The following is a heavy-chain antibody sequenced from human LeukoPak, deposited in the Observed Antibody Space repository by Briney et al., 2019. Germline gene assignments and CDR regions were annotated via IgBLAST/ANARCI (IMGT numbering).Heavy chain of an antibody. CDR1: GFTFSSYG. Sequence: PGGSLRLSCAASGFTFSSYGMHWVRQAPGKWLEWVAFIRYDGSNKSYADSVKGRFTICRDNSKNTLYLQMNSLRAEDTAVYYCAKGILGYCRSTSCYGARGGDYWGQGTLVTVSS. V-gene: IGHV3-30*02. CDR2: IRYDGSNK. J-gene: IGHJ4*02. CDR3: AKGILGYCRSTSCYGARGGDY. D-gene: IGHD2-2*01.